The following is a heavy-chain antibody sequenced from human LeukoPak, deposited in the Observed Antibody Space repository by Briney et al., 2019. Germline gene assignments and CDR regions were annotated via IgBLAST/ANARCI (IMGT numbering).Heavy chain of an antibody. CDR3: ARSGYSSSWYVESWFDP. D-gene: IGHD6-13*01. Sequence: GGSLRLSCAASGFTFSSYAMSWVRQAPGKGLEWVSSISSSSSYIYYADSVKGRFTISRDNAKNSLFLQMNSLRAEDTAVYYCARSGYSSSWYVESWFDPWGQGTLVTVSS. J-gene: IGHJ5*02. V-gene: IGHV3-21*01. CDR2: ISSSSSYI. CDR1: GFTFSSYA.